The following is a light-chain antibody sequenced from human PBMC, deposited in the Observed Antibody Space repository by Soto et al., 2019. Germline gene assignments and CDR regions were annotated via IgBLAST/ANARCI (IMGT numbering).Light chain of an antibody. CDR3: QHYGSSWT. Sequence: EILLTQSPVTLSLSPGEGATLSCRASQSVSSNLAWYQQKPGQDPRPLIYGASTRATVIPARSSGSGSETDFTLTISRLEPEDFAVYYCQHYGSSWTFGQATKVDI. CDR2: GAS. J-gene: IGKJ1*01. CDR1: QSVSSN. V-gene: IGKV3-20*01.